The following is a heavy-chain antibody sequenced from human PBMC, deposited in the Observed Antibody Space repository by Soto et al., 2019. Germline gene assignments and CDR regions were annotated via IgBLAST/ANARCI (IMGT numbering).Heavy chain of an antibody. CDR3: ARVHYDILTGTEYYFDY. V-gene: IGHV3-21*01. D-gene: IGHD3-9*01. CDR2: ISSSSSYI. CDR1: GFTFSSYS. J-gene: IGHJ4*02. Sequence: PGGSLRLSCAASGFTFSSYSMSWVRQAPGKGLEWVSSISSSSSYIYYADSVKGRLTISRDNAKNSLYLQMNSLRAEDTAVYYCARVHYDILTGTEYYFDYWGQGTLVTVSS.